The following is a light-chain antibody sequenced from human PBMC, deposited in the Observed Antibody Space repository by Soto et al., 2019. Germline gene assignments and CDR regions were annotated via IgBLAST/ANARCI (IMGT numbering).Light chain of an antibody. Sequence: EIVLTQSPATLSLSPGERATLSCRASQSVSSYLAWYQQKPGQAPTLLIYGASIRAAGIPDRFSGSGSGTDFTLTIRRLEPDDFAVYYCQQYGSSPRTFGQGTKVDI. J-gene: IGKJ1*01. V-gene: IGKV3-20*01. CDR1: QSVSSY. CDR2: GAS. CDR3: QQYGSSPRT.